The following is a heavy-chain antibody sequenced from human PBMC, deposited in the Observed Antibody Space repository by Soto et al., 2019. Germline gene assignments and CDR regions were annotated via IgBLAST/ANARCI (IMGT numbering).Heavy chain of an antibody. CDR3: ARGLNGYFNYFDY. CDR2: ISAYNGNT. V-gene: IGHV1-18*01. D-gene: IGHD5-18*01. Sequence: ASGKISCKASGYTYTSYGISWVRQAPGQGLEWMGWISAYNGNTNYAQKLQGRVTMTTDTSTSTAYMELSSLRFEDTVVYYCARGLNGYFNYFDYWGQGTPVTVSS. J-gene: IGHJ4*02. CDR1: GYTYTSYG.